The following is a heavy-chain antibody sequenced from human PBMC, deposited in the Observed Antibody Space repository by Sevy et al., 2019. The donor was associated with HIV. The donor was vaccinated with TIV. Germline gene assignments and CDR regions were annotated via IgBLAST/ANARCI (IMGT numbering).Heavy chain of an antibody. CDR3: PWERFDGSGGCDAYDI. J-gene: IGHJ3*02. CDR1: GFTFANYA. V-gene: IGHV3-23*01. Sequence: GGSLRLSCKPSGFTFANYAMNWVRQAPGKGLEWVSTIYGTGGVTYYADSVKGRFTISRDKSKNTLYLQMNSLRTDDTAVYYCPWERFDGSGGCDAYDIWGQGTMVTVSS. D-gene: IGHD3-22*01. CDR2: IYGTGGVT.